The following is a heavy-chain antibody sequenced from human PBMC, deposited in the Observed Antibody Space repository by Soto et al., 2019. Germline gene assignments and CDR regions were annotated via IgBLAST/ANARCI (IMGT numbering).Heavy chain of an antibody. CDR2: IYTSGST. Sequence: PSETLSLTCTVSGGSISSYYWSWIRQPAGKGLEWIGRIYTSGSTNYNPSLRSRVTISVDTSKNLFSLRLSSVTAADTAAYYCARLNTFQRDWENYHYFDLDVWGHGTSVTVSS. CDR1: GGSISSYY. D-gene: IGHD3-9*01. CDR3: ARLNTFQRDWENYHYFDLDV. V-gene: IGHV4-4*07. J-gene: IGHJ6*02.